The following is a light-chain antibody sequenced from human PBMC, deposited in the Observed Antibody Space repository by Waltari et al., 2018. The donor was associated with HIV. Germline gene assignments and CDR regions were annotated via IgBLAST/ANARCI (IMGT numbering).Light chain of an antibody. V-gene: IGLV2-14*01. CDR2: QVT. CDR3: ASRAAENTFL. Sequence: QSALAQPASVSGSPGQSVTISCRGTTDSKFVSWYKYHPGRAPKLIIFQVTNRPSGVSNRFSGSKSGNTASLTISGLQSDDEAHYFCASRAAENTFLFGGGTQVTVL. J-gene: IGLJ2*01. CDR1: TDSKF.